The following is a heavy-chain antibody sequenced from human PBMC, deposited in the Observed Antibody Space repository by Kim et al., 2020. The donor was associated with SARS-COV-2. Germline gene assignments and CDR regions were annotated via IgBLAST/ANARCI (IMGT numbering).Heavy chain of an antibody. V-gene: IGHV1-46*01. D-gene: IGHD4-17*01. CDR3: ARLQEHDYGDLSPYWYFDL. Sequence: ASVKVSCKASGYTFTSYYMHWVRQAPGQGLEWMGIINPSGGSTSYAQKFQGRVTMTRDTSTSTVYMELSSLRSEDTAVYYCARLQEHDYGDLSPYWYFDLWGRGTLVTVSS. J-gene: IGHJ2*01. CDR2: INPSGGST. CDR1: GYTFTSYY.